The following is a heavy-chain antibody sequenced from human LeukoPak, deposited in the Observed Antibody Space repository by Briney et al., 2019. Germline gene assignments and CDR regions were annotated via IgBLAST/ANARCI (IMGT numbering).Heavy chain of an antibody. CDR2: ISTSSSYI. V-gene: IGHV3-21*01. CDR1: GFTLSSYW. J-gene: IGHJ4*02. Sequence: GGSLRLSCAASGFTLSSYWMTWVRQAPGKGLEWVSSISTSSSYIYYADSVKGRFTISRDNAKKSLYLQMNSLRAEDTAVYYCARESYDYVWGTYHFDYWGQGTLVTVSS. D-gene: IGHD3-16*02. CDR3: ARESYDYVWGTYHFDY.